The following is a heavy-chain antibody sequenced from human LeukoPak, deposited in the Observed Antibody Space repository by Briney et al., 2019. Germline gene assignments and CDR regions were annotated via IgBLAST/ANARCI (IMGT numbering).Heavy chain of an antibody. V-gene: IGHV3-21*01. D-gene: IGHD3-22*01. Sequence: PGGSLRLACAASGLTFSSYSMHWVRQAPEKGLEWVSSISSSSSYIYYADSVKGRFTISRDNSKNTLNLQMNSLRAEDTAVYYCAKDPTHYRVWDYYETIGLSYWGQGTLVTVSS. CDR3: AKDPTHYRVWDYYETIGLSY. CDR1: GLTFSSYS. J-gene: IGHJ4*02. CDR2: ISSSSSYI.